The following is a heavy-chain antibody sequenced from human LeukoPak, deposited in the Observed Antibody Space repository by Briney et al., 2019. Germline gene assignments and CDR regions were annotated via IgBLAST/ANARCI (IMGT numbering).Heavy chain of an antibody. Sequence: ASVKVSCKASGYTFTSYGISWVRQAPGQGLEWMGWISAYNGNTNYAQKLQGRVTMTTDTSTSTVYMELRSLRSDDTAVYYCARASQWLATDAFDIWGQGTMVTVPS. CDR2: ISAYNGNT. J-gene: IGHJ3*02. V-gene: IGHV1-18*01. CDR3: ARASQWLATDAFDI. D-gene: IGHD6-19*01. CDR1: GYTFTSYG.